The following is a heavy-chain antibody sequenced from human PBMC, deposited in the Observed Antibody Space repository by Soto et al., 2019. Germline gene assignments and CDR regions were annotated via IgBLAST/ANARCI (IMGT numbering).Heavy chain of an antibody. CDR3: ARFEGHPLEYWYLEF. CDR2: IHGGGGAT. CDR1: GFTFSAYA. Sequence: EVQLLESGGGLVQPGGSLRLSCAASGFTFSAYAMGWVRQAPGKGLEWVSTIHGGGGATHYADSVKGRFNIIRDDSKNAIYAQMIRLRAEDTAVYYCARFEGHPLEYWYLEFWGRGTLVTVSS. V-gene: IGHV3-23*01. J-gene: IGHJ2*01. D-gene: IGHD1-1*01.